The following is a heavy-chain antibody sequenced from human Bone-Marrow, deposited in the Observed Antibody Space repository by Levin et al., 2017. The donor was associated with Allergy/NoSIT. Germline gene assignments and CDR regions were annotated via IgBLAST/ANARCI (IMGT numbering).Heavy chain of an antibody. J-gene: IGHJ4*02. CDR1: GGSFSGYY. V-gene: IGHV4-34*01. Sequence: PSETLSLTCAVYGGSFSGYYWSWIRQPPGKGLEWIGEINHSGSTNYNPSLKSRVTISVDTSKNQFSLKLSSVTAADTAVYYCARGPSYNWNYDPVYFDYWGQGTLVTVSS. D-gene: IGHD1-7*01. CDR3: ARGPSYNWNYDPVYFDY. CDR2: INHSGST.